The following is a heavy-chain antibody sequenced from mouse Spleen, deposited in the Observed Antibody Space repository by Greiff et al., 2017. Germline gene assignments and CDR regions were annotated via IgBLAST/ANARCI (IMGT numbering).Heavy chain of an antibody. CDR3: ARGQLYFDY. Sequence: EVMLVESEGGLVQPGSSMKLSCTASGFTFSDYYMAWVRQVPEKGLEWVANINYDGSSTYYLDSLKSRFIISRDNAKNILYLQMSSPKSEDTATYYCARGQLYFDYWGQGTTLTVSS. D-gene: IGHD3-1*01. CDR2: INYDGSST. J-gene: IGHJ2*01. CDR1: GFTFSDYY. V-gene: IGHV5-16*01.